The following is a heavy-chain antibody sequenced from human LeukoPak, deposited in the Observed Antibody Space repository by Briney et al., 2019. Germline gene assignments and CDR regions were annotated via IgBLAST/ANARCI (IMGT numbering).Heavy chain of an antibody. Sequence: SETLSLTCTVSGGSISSYYWSWIRQPPGKGLEWIGYIYYSGSTNYNPSLKSRVTISVDTSKNQFSLKLSSETAADTAVYYCARHRTVVTHFDYWGQGTLVTVSS. V-gene: IGHV4-59*08. D-gene: IGHD4-23*01. CDR3: ARHRTVVTHFDY. CDR2: IYYSGST. CDR1: GGSISSYY. J-gene: IGHJ4*02.